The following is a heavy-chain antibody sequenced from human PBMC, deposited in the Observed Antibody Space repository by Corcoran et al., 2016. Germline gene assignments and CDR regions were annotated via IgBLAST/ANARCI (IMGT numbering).Heavy chain of an antibody. CDR3: ATSRRIGPRPPYYDYYGMDV. D-gene: IGHD2-15*01. Sequence: EVQLVQSGAEVKKPGESLKISCKGSGYSFTSYWIGWVRQMPGKGLEWMGIIYPGDSDTRYSPSFQGQVTISADKSISTAYLQWSSLKASDTALYYCATSRRIGPRPPYYDYYGMDVWGQGTTVTVSS. CDR2: IYPGDSDT. CDR1: GYSFTSYW. J-gene: IGHJ6*02. V-gene: IGHV5-51*01.